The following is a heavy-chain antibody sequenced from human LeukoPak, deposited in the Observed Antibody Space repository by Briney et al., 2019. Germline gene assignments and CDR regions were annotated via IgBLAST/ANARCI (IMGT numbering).Heavy chain of an antibody. J-gene: IGHJ4*02. CDR1: GFTFSSYS. CDR2: ISSSSSYI. Sequence: GGSLRLSCAASGFTFSSYSMNWVRQAPGKGLEWVSSISSSSSYIYYAVSVKGRFTISRDNAKNSLYLQMNSLRAEDTAVYYCARGRSAAPRGSDYWGQGTLVTVSS. V-gene: IGHV3-21*01. D-gene: IGHD6-6*01. CDR3: ARGRSAAPRGSDY.